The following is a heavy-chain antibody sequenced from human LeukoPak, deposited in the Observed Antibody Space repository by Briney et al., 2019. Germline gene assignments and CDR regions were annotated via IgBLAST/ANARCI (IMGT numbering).Heavy chain of an antibody. D-gene: IGHD6-13*01. V-gene: IGHV3-74*01. CDR1: GFIFSSSW. J-gene: IGHJ4*02. CDR2: TSGDGSTT. Sequence: PGGSLRLSCAASGFIFSSSWMYWVRQAPGKGLMWVSRTSGDGSTTIYADSVKGRFTCSRDNANNTLFLQMNSLSPEDTAVYYCAKVRSSSFFEYWGQGTLVTVSS. CDR3: AKVRSSSFFEY.